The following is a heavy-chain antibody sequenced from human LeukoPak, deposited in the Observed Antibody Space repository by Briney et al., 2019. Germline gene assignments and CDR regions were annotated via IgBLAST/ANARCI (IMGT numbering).Heavy chain of an antibody. J-gene: IGHJ6*03. D-gene: IGHD2-15*01. CDR1: GGSISSYY. CDR3: ERAAGYCSGGSRYYYYYYYMDV. Sequence: SETLSLTCTVSGGSISSYYWSWIRQPPGKGLEWIGYIYYSGSTNYNPSLKSRVTISVDTSKNQFSLQLSSVTAADTAVYYCERAAGYCSGGSRYYYYYYYMDVWGKGTTVTVSS. CDR2: IYYSGST. V-gene: IGHV4-59*01.